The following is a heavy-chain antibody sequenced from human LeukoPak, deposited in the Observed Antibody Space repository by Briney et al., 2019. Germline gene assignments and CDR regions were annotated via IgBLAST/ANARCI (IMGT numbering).Heavy chain of an antibody. D-gene: IGHD3-3*01. CDR2: MNPNSGNT. CDR3: ARGLRFLEWLLSWFDP. V-gene: IGHV1-8*01. Sequence: ATVKVSCKASGYTFTSYDINWVRQATGQGLEWMGWMNPNSGNTGYAQKFQGRVTMTRNTSISTAYMGLSSLRSEDTAVYYCARGLRFLEWLLSWFDPWGQGTLVTVSS. CDR1: GYTFTSYD. J-gene: IGHJ5*02.